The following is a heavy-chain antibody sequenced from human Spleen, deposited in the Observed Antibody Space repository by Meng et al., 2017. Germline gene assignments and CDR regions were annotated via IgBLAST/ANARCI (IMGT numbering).Heavy chain of an antibody. Sequence: SETLSLTCTVSGGSVSSGDYYWSWIRQHPGKGLEWIGYIYYSGSTYYNPSLESRVAISVGTSKSQFSLNLSSVTAADTAVYYCASGSGSPYNWFDPWGQGTLVTVSS. CDR3: ASGSGSPYNWFDP. V-gene: IGHV4-31*03. CDR2: IYYSGST. CDR1: GGSVSSGDYY. J-gene: IGHJ5*02. D-gene: IGHD3-10*01.